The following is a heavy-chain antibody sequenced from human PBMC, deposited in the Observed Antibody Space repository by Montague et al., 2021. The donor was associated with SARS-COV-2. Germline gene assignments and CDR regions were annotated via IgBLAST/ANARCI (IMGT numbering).Heavy chain of an antibody. CDR2: IDWDDDK. CDR3: ARIRDYDILTGSYSGFDY. J-gene: IGHJ4*02. CDR1: GFSLSTSGMC. Sequence: PALVKPTQTLTLTCTFSGFSLSTSGMCVSWIRHPPGKALEWLALIDWDDDKYYSTSLKTRLTISKDTSKNQVVLTMTNMDPVDTATYYCARIRDYDILTGSYSGFDYWGQGTLVTVSS. V-gene: IGHV2-70*01. D-gene: IGHD3-9*01.